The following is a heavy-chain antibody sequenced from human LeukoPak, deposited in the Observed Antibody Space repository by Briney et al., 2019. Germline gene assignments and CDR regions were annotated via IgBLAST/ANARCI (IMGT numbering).Heavy chain of an antibody. CDR2: TSSDLNVK. CDR1: GFTFRNYV. CDR3: ARGYYDSSDY. V-gene: IGHV3-30-3*01. D-gene: IGHD3-22*01. Sequence: QTGGSLRLSCAASGFTFRNYVIHWVRQAPGKGLEWVAVTSSDLNVKLYADSVKGRFTISRDNAKNSLYLQMNSLRAEDTAVYYCARGYYDSSDYWGQGTLVTVSS. J-gene: IGHJ4*02.